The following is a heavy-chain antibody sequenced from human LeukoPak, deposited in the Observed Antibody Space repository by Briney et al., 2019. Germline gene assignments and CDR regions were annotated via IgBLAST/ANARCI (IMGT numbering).Heavy chain of an antibody. CDR3: ARDPSITMVRGFYWFDP. D-gene: IGHD3-10*01. V-gene: IGHV1-18*01. J-gene: IGHJ5*02. CDR1: GYTFTSYG. Sequence: ASVKVSCKASGYTFTSYGISWVRQAPGQGLEWMGWISAYNGNTNYAQKLQGRVTMTTDTSTSTAYMELRSLRSDDTAVYYCARDPSITMVRGFYWFDPWGQGTLVTVSS. CDR2: ISAYNGNT.